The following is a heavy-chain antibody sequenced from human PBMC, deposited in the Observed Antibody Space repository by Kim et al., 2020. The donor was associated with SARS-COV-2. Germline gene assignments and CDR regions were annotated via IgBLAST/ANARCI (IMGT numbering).Heavy chain of an antibody. J-gene: IGHJ4*02. CDR1: GASFISSSFN. CDR3: ARSYGGSFDY. CDR2: IDYSGSS. V-gene: IGHV4-39*01. Sequence: SETLSLTCTVSGASFISSSFNCGWIRQSPGKGLEWIGNIDYSGSSYYNPSLRSRVTISVDTSKKQFSLKLSSVTDADTAVYYCARSYGGSFDYWGQGTLVTVSS. D-gene: IGHD2-15*01.